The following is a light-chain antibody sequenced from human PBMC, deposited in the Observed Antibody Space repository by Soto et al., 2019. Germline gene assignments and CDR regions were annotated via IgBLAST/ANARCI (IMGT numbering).Light chain of an antibody. Sequence: QSVLAQPPSVSGAPGQRVTISCTGSSSNIGAGYDVHWYQQRPGTAPKLLIFGNINRPSGVPDRFSGSKSGTSASLAITGLQAEDEGDYYCQSYDSTLSGYVFGTGTKVTV. CDR2: GNI. J-gene: IGLJ1*01. CDR3: QSYDSTLSGYV. CDR1: SSNIGAGYD. V-gene: IGLV1-40*01.